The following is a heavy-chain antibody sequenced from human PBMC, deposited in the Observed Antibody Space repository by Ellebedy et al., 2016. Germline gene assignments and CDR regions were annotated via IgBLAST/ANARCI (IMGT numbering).Heavy chain of an antibody. CDR1: GYSFTRYW. Sequence: GESLKISCKVAGYSFTRYWISWVRQRPGKGLEWMGVIFTGDSDTTYSPSFQGQVTMSADKSTSTAYLQWNSLRASDTAMYYCARRKSDAFHIWGQGTMVIVSS. CDR2: IFTGDSDT. V-gene: IGHV5-51*01. J-gene: IGHJ3*02. CDR3: ARRKSDAFHI.